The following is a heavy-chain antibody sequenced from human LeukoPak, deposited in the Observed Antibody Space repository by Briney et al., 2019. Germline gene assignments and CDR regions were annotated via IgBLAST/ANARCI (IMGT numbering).Heavy chain of an antibody. CDR2: NSAYNGNT. D-gene: IGHD1-26*01. Sequence: ASVKVSCKASGYTFTSYGISWVRQAPGQGLEWMGWNSAYNGNTNYAQKLQGRVTMTTDTSTSTAYMELRSLRSDDTAVYYCARVVLAWENLFYYFDYWGQGTLVTVSS. CDR3: ARVVLAWENLFYYFDY. CDR1: GYTFTSYG. J-gene: IGHJ4*02. V-gene: IGHV1-18*01.